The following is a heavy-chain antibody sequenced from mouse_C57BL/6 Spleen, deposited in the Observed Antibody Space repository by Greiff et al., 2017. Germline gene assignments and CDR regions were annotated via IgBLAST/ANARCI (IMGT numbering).Heavy chain of an antibody. CDR2: IDPNSGGT. V-gene: IGHV1-72*01. CDR1: GYTFTSYW. Sequence: QVHVKQPGAELVKPGASVKLSCKASGYTFTSYWMHWVKQRPGRGLEWIGRIDPNSGGTKYNEKFKSKATLTVDKPSSTAYMQLSSLTSEDSAVYYCANYDYGEGYAMDYWGQGTSVTVSS. D-gene: IGHD2-4*01. CDR3: ANYDYGEGYAMDY. J-gene: IGHJ4*01.